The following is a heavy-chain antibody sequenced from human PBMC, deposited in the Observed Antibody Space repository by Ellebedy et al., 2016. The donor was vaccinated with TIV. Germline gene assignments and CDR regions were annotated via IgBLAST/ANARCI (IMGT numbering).Heavy chain of an antibody. J-gene: IGHJ5*02. CDR3: ARDKSRYCSSTSCYGRRNWFDP. CDR2: IYTSGST. D-gene: IGHD2-2*01. Sequence: MPSETLSLTCTVSGGSISSYYWSWIRQPAGKGLEWIGRIYTSGSTNYNPSLKSRVTMSVDTSKNQFSLKLSSVTAADTAVYYCARDKSRYCSSTSCYGRRNWFDPWGQGTLVTVSS. CDR1: GGSISSYY. V-gene: IGHV4-4*07.